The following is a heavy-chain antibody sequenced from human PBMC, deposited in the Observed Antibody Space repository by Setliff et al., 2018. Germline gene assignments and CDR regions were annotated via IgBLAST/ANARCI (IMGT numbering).Heavy chain of an antibody. J-gene: IGHJ5*02. Sequence: ASVKVSCKASGYTFTRYYMHWVRQAPGQGLEWMGIINPSGGSTSYAQKFQGRVTMTRDTSTSTVYMELSSLRSEDTAVYYCAGVLRDYYGSGSYYNWFDPWGQGTLVTVSS. D-gene: IGHD3-10*01. V-gene: IGHV1-46*01. CDR1: GYTFTRYY. CDR3: AGVLRDYYGSGSYYNWFDP. CDR2: INPSGGST.